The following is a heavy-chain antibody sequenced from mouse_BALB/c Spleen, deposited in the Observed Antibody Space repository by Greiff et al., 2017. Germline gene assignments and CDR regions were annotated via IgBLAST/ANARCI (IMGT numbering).Heavy chain of an antibody. V-gene: IGHV5-12-1*01. J-gene: IGHJ2*01. CDR3: ARHKGNRYDFYFDD. Sequence: EVMLVESGGGLVKPGGSLKLSCAASGFAFSSYDMSWVRQTPEKRLEWVAYISSGGGSTYYPDTVKGRFTISRDNAKTTLYLQMSSLKSEDTAMYYCARHKGNRYDFYFDDWGQGTTLTVSS. D-gene: IGHD2-14*01. CDR2: ISSGGGST. CDR1: GFAFSSYD.